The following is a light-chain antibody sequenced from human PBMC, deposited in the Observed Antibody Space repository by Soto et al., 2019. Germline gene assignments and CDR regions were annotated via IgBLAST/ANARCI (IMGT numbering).Light chain of an antibody. CDR2: AAS. V-gene: IGKV3-15*01. CDR1: QSVSTH. J-gene: IGKJ2*01. CDR3: LQYAGWPVYT. Sequence: EVVMPQSPVNLSVSPGERATLSCRASQSVSTHLAWYQQKPAKAPKLLIYAASTRVTGISARFSGSGSGTEFSLTISSLQSEDFGIYYCLQYAGWPVYTFGQGTNVEV.